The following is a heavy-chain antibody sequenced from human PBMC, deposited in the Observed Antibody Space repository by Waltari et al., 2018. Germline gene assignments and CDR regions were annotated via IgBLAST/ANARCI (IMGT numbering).Heavy chain of an antibody. D-gene: IGHD1-20*01. J-gene: IGHJ4*02. Sequence: EVQLLESGGDFVQPGGSLRLSCAISGFSFGSNAITWVRQAPGTGLGGVAAISVSDDTFYALSVNGRFSISRDTSRNTVYLHMNSLRAEDTAVYYCAKPFYNWDDPLDSWGQGTLVTVSS. V-gene: IGHV3-23*01. CDR3: AKPFYNWDDPLDS. CDR1: GFSFGSNA. CDR2: ISVSDDT.